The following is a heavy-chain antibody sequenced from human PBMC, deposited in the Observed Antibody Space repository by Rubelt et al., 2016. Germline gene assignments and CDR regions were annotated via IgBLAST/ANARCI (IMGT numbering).Heavy chain of an antibody. CDR3: ARGGSGDAFDI. J-gene: IGHJ3*02. V-gene: IGHV4-30-2*01. CDR2: SGST. Sequence: SGSTNFNPSLKSRVTISVDRSKNQFSLKLSSVTAADTAVYYCARGGSGDAFDIWGQGTMVTVSS. D-gene: IGHD3-10*01.